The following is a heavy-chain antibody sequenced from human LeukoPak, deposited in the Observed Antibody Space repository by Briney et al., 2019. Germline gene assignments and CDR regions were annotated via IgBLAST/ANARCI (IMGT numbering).Heavy chain of an antibody. J-gene: IGHJ3*02. Sequence: GGSLRLSCAASGFTFSRYAMHWVRRAPGKGLEWVAFIRNDGTYKYYADSVKGRFTVSRDNSKNTLYMQMNSLRAEDTAVYYCAKDLGYSSSTSCSVAFDIWGQGTMVTFSS. V-gene: IGHV3-30*02. CDR2: IRNDGTYK. CDR1: GFTFSRYA. CDR3: AKDLGYSSSTSCSVAFDI. D-gene: IGHD2-2*03.